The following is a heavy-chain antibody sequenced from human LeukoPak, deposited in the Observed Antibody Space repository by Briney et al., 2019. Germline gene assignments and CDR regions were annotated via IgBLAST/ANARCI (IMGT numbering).Heavy chain of an antibody. J-gene: IGHJ4*02. Sequence: SETLSLTCAVYGGSFSGYYWSWIRQPPGKGLEWIGEINHSGSTNYNPSLKSRVTISVDTSKNQFSLKLSSVTAADTAVYYCASSTVATRGYYWGQGTLVTVSS. CDR2: INHSGST. CDR1: GGSFSGYY. D-gene: IGHD4-23*01. V-gene: IGHV4-34*01. CDR3: ASSTVATRGYY.